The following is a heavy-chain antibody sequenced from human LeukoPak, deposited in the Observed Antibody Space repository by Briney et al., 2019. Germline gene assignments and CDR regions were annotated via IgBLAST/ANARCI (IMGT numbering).Heavy chain of an antibody. V-gene: IGHV3-73*01. CDR1: GFTFSDCS. CDR3: TRDAGTYNWLDP. CDR2: IDKKTKNYET. Sequence: GGSLKLSCAASGFTFSDCSIHWVRQASGKGLEWVGLIDKKTKNYETAYAESARGRFTISRDDSKNTAYLQMDSLEIEDTALYYCTRDAGTYNWLDPWGQGTLVTVSS. J-gene: IGHJ5*02. D-gene: IGHD1-26*01.